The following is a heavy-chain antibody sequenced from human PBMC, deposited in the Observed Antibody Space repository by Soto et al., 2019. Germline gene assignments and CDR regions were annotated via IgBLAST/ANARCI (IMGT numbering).Heavy chain of an antibody. CDR1: CGSIIASGDY. D-gene: IGHD6-19*01. J-gene: IGHJ4*02. CDR2: ISYSGST. V-gene: IGHV4-39*01. CDR3: ARLWVIAVADH. Sequence: SETMCVTWTVACGSIIASGDYCGCIRQPPGKELEWIGSISYSGSTSHNPSLKSRVTISVDTSKNQFSLGLSSVTAADTAVYYCARLWVIAVADHWGRGTLVTVSS.